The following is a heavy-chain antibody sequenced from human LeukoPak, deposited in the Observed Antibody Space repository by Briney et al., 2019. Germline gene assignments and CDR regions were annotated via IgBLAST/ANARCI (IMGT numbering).Heavy chain of an antibody. CDR1: GFTFSSYA. Sequence: PGGSLRLSCAASGFTFSSYAMSWVRQPPGKGLEWVSAISGSGGSTYYADSVKGRFTISRDNYKNTLYLQMNSLRDEDTAVYYCAKGSYGAYASWGQGTLVTVSS. CDR2: ISGSGGST. D-gene: IGHD4-17*01. CDR3: AKGSYGAYAS. J-gene: IGHJ5*02. V-gene: IGHV3-23*01.